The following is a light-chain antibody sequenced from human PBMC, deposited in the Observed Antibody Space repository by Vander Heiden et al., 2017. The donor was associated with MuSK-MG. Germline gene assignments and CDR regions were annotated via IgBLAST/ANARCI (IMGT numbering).Light chain of an antibody. Sequence: IQMTQSPSSLSASVGDRVTITCQASQDISNYLNWYQQKPGKAPKLLIYDASNLETGVPSRFSGSGSGTDFTFTISSLQPEDIATYYCQQDDNLPPSFGGGTKVEIK. CDR3: QQDDNLPPS. V-gene: IGKV1-33*01. CDR2: DAS. J-gene: IGKJ4*01. CDR1: QDISNY.